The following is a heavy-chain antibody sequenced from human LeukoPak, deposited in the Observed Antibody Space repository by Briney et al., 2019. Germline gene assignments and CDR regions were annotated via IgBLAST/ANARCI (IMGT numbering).Heavy chain of an antibody. V-gene: IGHV3-7*01. D-gene: IGHD1-26*01. J-gene: IGHJ3*02. CDR1: GFTFSRYW. CDR2: IKQDGSEK. Sequence: GSLRLSCAASGFTFSRYWMSWVRQAPGKGLEWVANIKQDGSEKYYVDSVKGRFTISRDNAKNSLYLQMNSLRAEDTAVYYCARAEPHDDAFDIWGQGTLVTVSS. CDR3: ARAEPHDDAFDI.